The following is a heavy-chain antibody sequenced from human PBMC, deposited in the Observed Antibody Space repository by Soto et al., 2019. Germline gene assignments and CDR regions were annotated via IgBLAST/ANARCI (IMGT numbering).Heavy chain of an antibody. CDR2: IYYSGST. V-gene: IGHV4-39*01. J-gene: IGHJ4*02. Sequence: SETLSLTCTVSGGSISSSSYYWGWIRQPPGKGLEWIGSIYYSGSTYYNPSLKSRVTISVDTSKNQFSLKLSSVTAADTAVYYCARRGEDYDFWSGYPCFDYWGQGTLFTAPQ. D-gene: IGHD3-3*01. CDR1: GGSISSSSYY. CDR3: ARRGEDYDFWSGYPCFDY.